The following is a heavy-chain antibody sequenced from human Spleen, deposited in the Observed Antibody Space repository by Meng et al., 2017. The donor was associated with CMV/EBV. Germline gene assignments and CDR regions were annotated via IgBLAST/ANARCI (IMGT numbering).Heavy chain of an antibody. CDR2: INHSGST. CDR1: GGSFSSDY. V-gene: IGHV4-34*01. Sequence: LTGAVYGGSFSSDYWSLIRQAPGKGLEWIGEINHSGSTNHTPSLKSRLTMSIDTSKNQFSLKLSSVTAADTAMYYCARVYDPYWYFDLWGRGTLVTVSS. CDR3: ARVYDPYWYFDL. D-gene: IGHD5/OR15-5a*01. J-gene: IGHJ2*01.